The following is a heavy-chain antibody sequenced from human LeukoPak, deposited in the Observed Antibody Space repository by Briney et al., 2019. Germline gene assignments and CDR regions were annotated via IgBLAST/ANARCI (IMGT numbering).Heavy chain of an antibody. CDR3: AREGYCSSSSCNNWLDP. CDR1: GGSLSSYY. Sequence: SETLSPTCTVSGGSLSSYYWSWIRQPLGKGLEWIGYIYYSGSTNYNPSLKSRVTMSVDTSKNQFSLKLTSVTAADTAVYYCAREGYCSSSSCNNWLDPWGQGTLVTVSS. D-gene: IGHD2-2*01. CDR2: IYYSGST. V-gene: IGHV4-59*01. J-gene: IGHJ5*02.